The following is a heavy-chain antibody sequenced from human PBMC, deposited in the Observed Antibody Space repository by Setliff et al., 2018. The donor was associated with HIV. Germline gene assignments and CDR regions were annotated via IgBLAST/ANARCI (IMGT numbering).Heavy chain of an antibody. CDR1: GYTFTNYN. CDR2: IDPKNGKT. Sequence: GASVKVSCKASGYTFTNYNIHWVQQAPGKGLQWMGRIDPKNGKTIYAEKFQGRVTIIADTSIDTTYMELSSLRSEDTAIYYCAAEGNICDIWGQGTMVTVSS. D-gene: IGHD3-9*01. J-gene: IGHJ3*02. V-gene: IGHV1-69-2*01. CDR3: AAEGNICDI.